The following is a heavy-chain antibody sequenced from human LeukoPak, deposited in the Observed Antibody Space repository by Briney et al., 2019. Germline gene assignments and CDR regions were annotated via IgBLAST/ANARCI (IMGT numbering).Heavy chain of an antibody. CDR2: ISYDGSNK. CDR3: ARDYLLWFGEISNWFDP. J-gene: IGHJ5*02. Sequence: TGGSLRLSCAASGFTFSSYAMHWVRQAPGKGLEWVAVISYDGSNKYYADSVKGRFTTSRDNSKNTLYLQMNSLRAEDTAVYYCARDYLLWFGEISNWFDPWGQGTLVTVSS. D-gene: IGHD3-10*01. V-gene: IGHV3-30*04. CDR1: GFTFSSYA.